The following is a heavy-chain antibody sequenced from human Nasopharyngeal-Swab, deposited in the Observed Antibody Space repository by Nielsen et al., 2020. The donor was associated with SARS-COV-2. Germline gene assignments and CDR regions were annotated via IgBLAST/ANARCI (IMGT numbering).Heavy chain of an antibody. CDR2: IYYSGST. CDR3: ARVGGYSYGYGTDY. V-gene: IGHV4-61*01. CDR1: GGSVSSGSYY. D-gene: IGHD5-18*01. Sequence: SETLSLTCAVPGGSVSSGSYYWSWIRQPPGKGLEWIGYIYYSGSTNYNPSLKSRVTISVDTSKNQFSLKLSSVTAADTAVYYCARVGGYSYGYGTDYWGQGTLVTVSS. J-gene: IGHJ4*02.